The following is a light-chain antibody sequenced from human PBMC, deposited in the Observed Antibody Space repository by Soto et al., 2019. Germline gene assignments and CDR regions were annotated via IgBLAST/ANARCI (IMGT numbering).Light chain of an antibody. Sequence: QSVLTQPRSVSGSPGQSVTISCTGTSSDVGGYNYVSWYQQHPGKAPKLMIYDVSKRPSGVPDRFSGSKSGNTASLTISGLQAEDEADYYCCSYAGSYTPRVVFGGGTKLTVL. V-gene: IGLV2-11*01. CDR3: CSYAGSYTPRVV. J-gene: IGLJ2*01. CDR1: SSDVGGYNY. CDR2: DVS.